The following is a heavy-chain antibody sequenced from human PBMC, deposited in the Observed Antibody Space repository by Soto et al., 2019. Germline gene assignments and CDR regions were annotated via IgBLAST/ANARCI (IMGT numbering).Heavy chain of an antibody. CDR1: GGSISSSNW. Sequence: SETLSLTCTVSGGSISSSNWWSWVRQPPGKGLEWAGEIDHSGSTNYNPSLESRVTIAVDKSKNQFSLKLSSVTAANTAVYYCARGEGAAAGIAPVQDPSPNNYYYGMDVWGQGTTVTVSS. D-gene: IGHD6-13*01. J-gene: IGHJ6*02. CDR2: IDHSGST. V-gene: IGHV4-4*02. CDR3: ARGEGAAAGIAPVQDPSPNNYYYGMDV.